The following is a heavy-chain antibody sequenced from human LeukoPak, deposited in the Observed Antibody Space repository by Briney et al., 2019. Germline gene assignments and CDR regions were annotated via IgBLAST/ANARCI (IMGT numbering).Heavy chain of an antibody. CDR3: ARVLVPDPRITGTKDAFDI. J-gene: IGHJ3*02. CDR1: GYTFTGYY. Sequence: ASVKVSCKASGYTFTGYYMHWVRQAPGQGLEWMGWINPNSGGTNYAQKFQGRVTMTRDTSISTAYMELSRLRSDDTAVYYCARVLVPDPRITGTKDAFDIWGQGTMVTVSS. D-gene: IGHD1-7*01. V-gene: IGHV1-2*02. CDR2: INPNSGGT.